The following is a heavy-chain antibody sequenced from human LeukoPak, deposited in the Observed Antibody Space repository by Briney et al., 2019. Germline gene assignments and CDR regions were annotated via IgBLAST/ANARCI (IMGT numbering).Heavy chain of an antibody. V-gene: IGHV4-34*01. J-gene: IGHJ6*03. Sequence: SESLSLTCTVSGGSISSYYWSWIRQPPGKGLEWIGEINHSGSTNYNPSLKSRVTISVDTSKNQFSLKLSSVTAADTAVYYCARRYYYYYYMDVWGKGTTVTVSS. CDR1: GGSISSYY. CDR3: ARRYYYYYYMDV. CDR2: INHSGST.